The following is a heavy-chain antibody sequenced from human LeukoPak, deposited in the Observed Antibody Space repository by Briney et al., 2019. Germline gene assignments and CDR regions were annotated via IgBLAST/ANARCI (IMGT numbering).Heavy chain of an antibody. CDR2: IGGSNGIT. CDR1: RFTFNSYA. J-gene: IGHJ4*02. D-gene: IGHD5-18*01. Sequence: GGSLRLSCAASRFTFNSYAMSWVRQAPGKGLEWVSVIGGSNGITFYVGSVKGRFTISRDNSKDTLYLQMNSLRAEDTAVYYCARESIQLQIHSFDFWGQGTLVTVSS. V-gene: IGHV3-23*01. CDR3: ARESIQLQIHSFDF.